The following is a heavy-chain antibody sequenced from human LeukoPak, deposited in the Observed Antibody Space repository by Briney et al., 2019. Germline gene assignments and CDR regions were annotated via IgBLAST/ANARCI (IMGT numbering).Heavy chain of an antibody. Sequence: SETLSLTSTVSGGSISSYYWSWIRQAPGKGLDWIGYIYHSGSTNYNPSLKSRVSISVDKSKNQFSLKLRSVTAADSAVYYCARGNGGNSFDYWGQGNLVTVSS. V-gene: IGHV4-59*01. CDR3: ARGNGGNSFDY. D-gene: IGHD4-23*01. J-gene: IGHJ4*02. CDR2: IYHSGST. CDR1: GGSISSYY.